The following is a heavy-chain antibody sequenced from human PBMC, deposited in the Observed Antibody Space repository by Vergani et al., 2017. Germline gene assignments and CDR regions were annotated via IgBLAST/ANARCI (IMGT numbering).Heavy chain of an antibody. CDR2: IYPGDSDT. CDR1: GYSFTSYW. V-gene: IGHV5-51*01. Sequence: EVPLVQSGAEVKKPGESLKISCTGSGYSFTSYWIGWVRQMPGKGLEWMGIIYPGDSDTRYSPSFQGQVTISADKSISTAYLQWSSLKASDTAMYHCARHGGAESIAVAGTDYWGQGTLVTVSS. CDR3: ARHGGAESIAVAGTDY. J-gene: IGHJ4*02. D-gene: IGHD6-19*01.